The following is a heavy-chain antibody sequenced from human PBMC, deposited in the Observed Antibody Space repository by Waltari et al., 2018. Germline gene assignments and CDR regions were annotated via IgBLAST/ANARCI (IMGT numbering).Heavy chain of an antibody. J-gene: IGHJ4*02. CDR1: GYTFTSYG. Sequence: QVQLVQSGAEVKNPGASVNVSCNASGYTFTSYGISWVRQAPGQGLEWMGWSSPYNGNTNDAQKLQGRVTMTTDTSTSTAYMELGSLRSADTAVYYCARRAGEYNWNPFDYWGQGTLVTVSS. D-gene: IGHD1-20*01. CDR2: SSPYNGNT. V-gene: IGHV1-18*01. CDR3: ARRAGEYNWNPFDY.